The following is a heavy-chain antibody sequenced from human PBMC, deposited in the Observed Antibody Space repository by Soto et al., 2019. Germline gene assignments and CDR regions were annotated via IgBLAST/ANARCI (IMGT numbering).Heavy chain of an antibody. CDR2: IYYGEST. Sequence: QVLVQESGPGLVKPSQTLTLSCTVSGGSVDSGNHYWNWIRQPPGKGLEWIGYIYYGESTYYNPSLKSRATISVDTSQSRLSLRLTSVTAADTAVYYCARDIGSAMTTRIFDHWGQGTLVTVSS. J-gene: IGHJ4*02. CDR1: GGSVDSGNHY. CDR3: ARDIGSAMTTRIFDH. V-gene: IGHV4-30-4*01. D-gene: IGHD4-17*01.